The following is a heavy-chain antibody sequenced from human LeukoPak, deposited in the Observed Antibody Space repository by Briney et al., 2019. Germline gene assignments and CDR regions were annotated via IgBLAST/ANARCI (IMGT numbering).Heavy chain of an antibody. CDR3: IREIPNCGGDCLGY. D-gene: IGHD2-21*02. CDR2: NHGDGRT. V-gene: IGHV3-74*01. CDR1: GFTHSNFW. J-gene: IGHJ4*02. Sequence: GGSLRLFCATSGFTHSNFWMHCLPEVPGEGLVGVSHNHGDGRTNYAHSVKGRVTMSRDNAKNILYLQMNTLRAEDTAVYHCIREIPNCGGDCLGYWGQGTLVTVSS.